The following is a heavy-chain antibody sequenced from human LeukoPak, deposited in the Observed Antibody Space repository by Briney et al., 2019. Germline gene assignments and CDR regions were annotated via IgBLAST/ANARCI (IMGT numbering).Heavy chain of an antibody. CDR1: GGSISSYY. D-gene: IGHD2-8*01. CDR2: IYTSGRT. CDR3: AGRVRKLISAAQTYYSSSTDV. J-gene: IGHJ6*03. V-gene: IGHV4-4*09. Sequence: SETLSLTCIVSGGSISSYYRRWIRQPPGKVLEWVGYIYTSGRTNYNRSLKSRVSISVDRSKNQFSLRLSAVTAADTAGYYWAGRVRKLISAAQTYYSSSTDVWGKGTTLTVSS.